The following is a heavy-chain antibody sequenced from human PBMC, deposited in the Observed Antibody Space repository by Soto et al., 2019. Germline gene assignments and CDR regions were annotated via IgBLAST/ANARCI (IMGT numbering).Heavy chain of an antibody. V-gene: IGHV4-30-4*01. CDR3: ARGQGSSWYSFFDY. D-gene: IGHD6-13*01. CDR1: GGSISSGDYY. J-gene: IGHJ4*02. CDR2: IYYSGST. Sequence: SETLSLTCTVSGGSISSGDYYWSWIRQPPGKGLEWIGYIYYSGSTYYNPSLKSRVTISVDTSKNQFSLKLSSVTAADTAVYYCARGQGSSWYSFFDYWGQGTLDTVSS.